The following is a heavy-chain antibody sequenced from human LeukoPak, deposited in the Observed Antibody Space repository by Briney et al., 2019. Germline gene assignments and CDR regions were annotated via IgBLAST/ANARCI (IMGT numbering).Heavy chain of an antibody. CDR2: ISSSGSTI. CDR1: GFTFSDYY. J-gene: IGHJ3*02. D-gene: IGHD6-6*01. V-gene: IGHV3-11*01. Sequence: PGGSLGLSCAASGFTFSDYYMSWIRQAPGKGLEWVSYISSSGSTIYYADSVKGRFTVSRDNSKNTLFLQLNSLRAEDTAVYYCAKESGSNPADDAFDIWGQGTMVTVSS. CDR3: AKESGSNPADDAFDI.